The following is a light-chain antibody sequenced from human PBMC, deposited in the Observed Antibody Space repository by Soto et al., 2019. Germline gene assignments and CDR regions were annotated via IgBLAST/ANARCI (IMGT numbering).Light chain of an antibody. J-gene: IGKJ2*01. CDR2: GAS. V-gene: IGKV3-20*01. CDR3: QQYDRSSYT. Sequence: EIVLTQSPGTLSLSPGERATLSCRASQSVSSIYLAWYQQKPGQPPRLLIYGASSRATGIPDRFSGSGSGTDFTLTISRLEPEDFAVYSCQQYDRSSYTFGQGTKLEIK. CDR1: QSVSSIY.